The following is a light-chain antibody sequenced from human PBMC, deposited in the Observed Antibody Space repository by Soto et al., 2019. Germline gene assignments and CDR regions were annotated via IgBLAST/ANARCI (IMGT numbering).Light chain of an antibody. Sequence: DIQMTPSPSTLSASVVDRVTITCRASQSISSWLAWYQQKPGKVPKLLIYAASTLQSGVPSRFSGSGSGTDFTLTISSLQPEDVATYYCQKYNSASTFGQGTRLEIK. J-gene: IGKJ5*01. V-gene: IGKV1-27*01. CDR1: QSISSW. CDR3: QKYNSAST. CDR2: AAS.